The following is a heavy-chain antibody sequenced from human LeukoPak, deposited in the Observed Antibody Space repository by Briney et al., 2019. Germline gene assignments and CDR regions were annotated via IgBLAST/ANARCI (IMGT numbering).Heavy chain of an antibody. CDR2: IYTSGST. J-gene: IGHJ3*02. Sequence: PSETLSLTCTVSGGSISSYYWSWIRQPAGKGLEWIGRIYTSGSTNYNPSLKSRVTISVDTSKNQFSLKLSSVTAADTAVYYCARHKSSEAQDSSGYYLLYAFDIWGQGTMVTVSS. V-gene: IGHV4-4*07. CDR3: ARHKSSEAQDSSGYYLLYAFDI. CDR1: GGSISSYY. D-gene: IGHD3-22*01.